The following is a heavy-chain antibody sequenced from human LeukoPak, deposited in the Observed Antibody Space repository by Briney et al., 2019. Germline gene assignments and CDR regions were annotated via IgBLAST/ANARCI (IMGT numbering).Heavy chain of an antibody. Sequence: ASETLSLTCTVSGGSISSYYRSWIRQPPGKGLEWIGYIYYSGSTNYNPSLKSRVTISVDTSKNQFSLKLSSVTAADTAVYYCARGPRELDPWGQGTLVTVSS. CDR3: ARGPRELDP. CDR2: IYYSGST. J-gene: IGHJ5*02. CDR1: GGSISSYY. V-gene: IGHV4-59*01.